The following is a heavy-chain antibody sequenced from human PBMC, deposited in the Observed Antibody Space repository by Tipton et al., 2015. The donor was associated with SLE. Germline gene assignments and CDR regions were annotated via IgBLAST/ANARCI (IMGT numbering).Heavy chain of an antibody. D-gene: IGHD3-3*01. J-gene: IGHJ4*02. CDR3: ARRLITIFGVVRYYFDY. CDR2: INHSGST. CDR1: GGSFSGYY. Sequence: GLVKPSETLSLTCAVYGGSFSGYYWSWIRQPPGKGLEWIGEINHSGSTNYNPSLKSRVTISVDTSKNQFSLKLSSVTAADTAVYYCARRLITIFGVVRYYFDYWGQGTLVTVSS. V-gene: IGHV4-34*01.